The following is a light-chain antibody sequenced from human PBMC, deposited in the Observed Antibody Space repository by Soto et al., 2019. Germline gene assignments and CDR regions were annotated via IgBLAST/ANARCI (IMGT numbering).Light chain of an antibody. V-gene: IGKV3-11*01. Sequence: VVLTQSPATLSLSLGESASLSCRASQSVGSNLAWYQQKRGQAPRLLIYDATERATGIPARFTGSRSGTDFTLSISLLEPADFAVYYCQQRSDRLSFGGGTVVEI. CDR1: QSVGSN. J-gene: IGKJ4*01. CDR2: DAT. CDR3: QQRSDRLS.